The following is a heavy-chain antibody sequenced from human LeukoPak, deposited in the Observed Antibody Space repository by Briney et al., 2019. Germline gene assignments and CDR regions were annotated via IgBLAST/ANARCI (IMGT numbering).Heavy chain of an antibody. V-gene: IGHV1-2*02. Sequence: ASVKVSCKASGYTFTGYYMHWVRQAPGQGLEWMGWINPNSGGTNYAQKFQGRDTMTRDTSISTAYMELSRLRSDDTAVYYCARVSRGYSYGYFDYWGQGTLVTVSS. CDR1: GYTFTGYY. CDR3: ARVSRGYSYGYFDY. CDR2: INPNSGGT. D-gene: IGHD5-18*01. J-gene: IGHJ4*02.